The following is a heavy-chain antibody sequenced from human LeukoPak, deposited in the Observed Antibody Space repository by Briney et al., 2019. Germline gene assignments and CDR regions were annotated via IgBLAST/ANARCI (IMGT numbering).Heavy chain of an antibody. CDR2: MNPNSGNT. CDR3: ARYPSYSGYSASDY. CDR1: GYTFTSYD. J-gene: IGHJ4*02. Sequence: ASVKVSCKASGYTFTSYDINWVRQATGQGLEWMGWMNPNSGNTGYAQKFQGRVTMTRNTSISTAYMELSSLRSEDTAVYYCARYPSYSGYSASDYWGQGTLVTVSS. V-gene: IGHV1-8*01. D-gene: IGHD5-12*01.